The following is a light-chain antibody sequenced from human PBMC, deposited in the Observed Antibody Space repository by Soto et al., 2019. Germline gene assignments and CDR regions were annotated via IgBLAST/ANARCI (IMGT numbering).Light chain of an antibody. CDR3: QHRNNWLGT. V-gene: IGKV3-11*01. Sequence: EIVLTQSPATLSLSPGERATLSCRASQSVGSFLAWYQQKSGQAPRLLIYDASNRAPGIPARFSGSGSGTDFTLTISSLEPEDFAVYYCQHRNNWLGTFGPGTKVDFK. CDR2: DAS. J-gene: IGKJ3*01. CDR1: QSVGSF.